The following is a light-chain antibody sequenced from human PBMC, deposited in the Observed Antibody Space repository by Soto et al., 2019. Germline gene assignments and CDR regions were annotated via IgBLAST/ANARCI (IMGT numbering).Light chain of an antibody. CDR3: QQYDSYPLT. V-gene: IGKV1-5*03. CDR1: QSISSW. Sequence: DIQMTQSPSTLSASVGDRVTITCRASQSISSWLAWYQKKPGKAPNLLIYKTSSLESGVPTRFSGRGSGTEFTLTVNSLQPDDFAAYYCQQYDSYPLTFGGGTKVEIK. J-gene: IGKJ4*01. CDR2: KTS.